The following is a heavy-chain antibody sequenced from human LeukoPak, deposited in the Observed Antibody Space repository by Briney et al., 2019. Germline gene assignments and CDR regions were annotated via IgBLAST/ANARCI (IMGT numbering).Heavy chain of an antibody. CDR1: GGSISSYY. CDR2: IYYSGST. Sequence: SETLSLTCTVTGGSISSYYWSWIRQPPGKGLEWIGYIYYSGSTNYNPSLKSRVTISVDTSKNQFSLKLSSVTAADTAVYYCARTVGVAGKTYFDYWGQGTLVTVSS. D-gene: IGHD6-19*01. J-gene: IGHJ4*02. V-gene: IGHV4-59*01. CDR3: ARTVGVAGKTYFDY.